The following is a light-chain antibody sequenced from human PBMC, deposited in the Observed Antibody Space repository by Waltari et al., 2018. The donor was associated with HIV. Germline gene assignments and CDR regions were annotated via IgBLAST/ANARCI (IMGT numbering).Light chain of an antibody. CDR2: FNSDGSH. Sequence: QLVLTQSPSASASLGASVKLTCTLSSRHSSYAIAWHQQQPEKGTRYLMKFNSDGSHSKGDGIPDRFSGSSSGAERYLTISSLQSEDEADYYCQTWGTLNLVFGGGTKLTVL. CDR3: QTWGTLNLV. V-gene: IGLV4-69*01. J-gene: IGLJ3*02. CDR1: SRHSSYA.